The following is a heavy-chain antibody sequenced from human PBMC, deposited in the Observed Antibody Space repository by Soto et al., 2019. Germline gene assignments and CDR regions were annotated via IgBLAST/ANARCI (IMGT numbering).Heavy chain of an antibody. D-gene: IGHD6-13*01. J-gene: IGHJ5*02. CDR2: INPNSGGT. Sequence: ASVKVSCKASGYTFTGYYMHWVRQAPGQGLEWMGWINPNSGGTNYAQKFQGRVTMTRDTSISTAYMELSRLRSDDTAVYYCARDSSSWYSAWFDPWGQGTLVTVSS. V-gene: IGHV1-2*02. CDR3: ARDSSSWYSAWFDP. CDR1: GYTFTGYY.